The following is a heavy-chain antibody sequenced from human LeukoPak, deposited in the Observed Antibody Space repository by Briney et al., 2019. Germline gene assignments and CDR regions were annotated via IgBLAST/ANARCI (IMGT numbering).Heavy chain of an antibody. V-gene: IGHV5-51*01. J-gene: IGHJ5*02. D-gene: IGHD2-21*02. Sequence: GESLKISCKGSGYSFVSYWIAWVRQMPGKGLEWMGIIYPGDSDVRYSPSFEGHATISADMSINTAYLQWDSLKPSDTAIYYCAATTTVCGGDCYSGEWWFDPWGQGTLVTVSP. CDR3: AATTTVCGGDCYSGEWWFDP. CDR2: IYPGDSDV. CDR1: GYSFVSYW.